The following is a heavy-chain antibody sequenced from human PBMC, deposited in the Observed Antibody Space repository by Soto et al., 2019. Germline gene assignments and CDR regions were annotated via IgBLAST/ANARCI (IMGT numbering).Heavy chain of an antibody. Sequence: QVQLVESGGGVVQPGRSLRLSCAVSGLTFSIYGMHWVRQAPGKGLEWVAFISYEGSSKYYADSVKGRFTISRDNSRNTLYLQMNSLRPEDTAVYYWAKEIAAAGDPVYCFGLDVWGQGTTVTVSS. V-gene: IGHV3-30*18. J-gene: IGHJ6*02. D-gene: IGHD6-13*01. CDR3: AKEIAAAGDPVYCFGLDV. CDR1: GLTFSIYG. CDR2: ISYEGSSK.